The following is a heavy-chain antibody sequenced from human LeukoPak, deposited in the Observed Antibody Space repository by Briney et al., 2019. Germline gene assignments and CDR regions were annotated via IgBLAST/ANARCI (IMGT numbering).Heavy chain of an antibody. J-gene: IGHJ4*02. Sequence: SETLSLTRTVSGGSISSSTFYWGWIRQAPGKGLEWIGSIYSNGGTYYNPSLKSRVTISVDTSKNQFSLRLSSVTAADTAVYYCARPLDYWGQGTLVTVSS. CDR3: ARPLDY. V-gene: IGHV4-39*01. CDR2: IYSNGGT. CDR1: GGSISSSTFY.